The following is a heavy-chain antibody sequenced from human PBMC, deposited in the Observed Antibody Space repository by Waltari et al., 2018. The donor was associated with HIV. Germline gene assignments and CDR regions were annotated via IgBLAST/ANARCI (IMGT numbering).Heavy chain of an antibody. J-gene: IGHJ4*02. CDR2: IKQDGSEK. Sequence: EVRLVESEGGLVQPGGSLRLSCAASGFTFSSYGMSWVRQAPGKGLEWVANIKQDGSEKYYVDSVKGRFTISRDNAKNSLYLQMNSLRAEDTAVYYCARGVVIFDYWGQGTLVTVSS. D-gene: IGHD3-22*01. V-gene: IGHV3-7*01. CDR3: ARGVVIFDY. CDR1: GFTFSSYG.